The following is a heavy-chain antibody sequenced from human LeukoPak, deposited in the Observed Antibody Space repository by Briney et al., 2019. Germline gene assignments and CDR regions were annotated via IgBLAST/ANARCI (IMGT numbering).Heavy chain of an antibody. D-gene: IGHD5-24*01. CDR3: ARGRDGYNYGYYYYMDV. CDR1: GGSISSYY. Sequence: SETLSLTCTVSGGSISSYYWSWIRQPPGKGLEWIGNIFYSGSTYYSPSLKSRVTMSVDTSKNQFSLKLSSVTAADTAVYYCARGRDGYNYGYYYYMDVWGKGTTVTISS. J-gene: IGHJ6*03. CDR2: IFYSGST. V-gene: IGHV4-59*12.